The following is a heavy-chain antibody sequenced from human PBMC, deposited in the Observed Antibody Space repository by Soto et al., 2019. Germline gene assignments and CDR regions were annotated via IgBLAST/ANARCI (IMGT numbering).Heavy chain of an antibody. CDR3: AKAREPYSSSWYYFDY. CDR2: ISGSGGST. Sequence: EVQLLESGGGLVQPGGSLRLSCAASGFTFSSYAMSWVRQAPGKGLEWVSAISGSGGSTYYADSVKGRFTISRDNSKNTLYLQMNSLRAEDTAVYYCAKAREPYSSSWYYFDYWGQGTLVTVSS. CDR1: GFTFSSYA. D-gene: IGHD6-13*01. J-gene: IGHJ4*02. V-gene: IGHV3-23*01.